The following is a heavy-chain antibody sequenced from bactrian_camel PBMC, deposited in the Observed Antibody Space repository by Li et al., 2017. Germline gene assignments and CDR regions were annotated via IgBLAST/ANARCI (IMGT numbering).Heavy chain of an antibody. CDR2: IDSGGRT. J-gene: IGHJ4*01. Sequence: VQLVESGGDSVQAGGSLRVSCAASGYSFFCRDMRWYREAPGKEREFVSGIDSGGRTRYADSVKGRSTISQDNAKRTVYLQMNSLKPEDTAMYYCRMECGSRVYMGQGTQVTVS. D-gene: IGHD6*01. V-gene: IGHV3S53*01. CDR1: GYSFFCRD.